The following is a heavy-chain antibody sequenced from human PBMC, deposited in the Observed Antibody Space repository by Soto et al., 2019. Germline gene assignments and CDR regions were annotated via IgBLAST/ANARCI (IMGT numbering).Heavy chain of an antibody. Sequence: SVKVSCKASGGTFSSYAISWVRQAPGQGLGWMGGIIPIFGTANYAQKFQGRVTITADESTSTAYMGLSSLRSEDTAVYYCAREGKGYDSSGFDWGQGTMVTVSS. J-gene: IGHJ3*01. D-gene: IGHD3-22*01. CDR3: AREGKGYDSSGFD. CDR2: IIPIFGTA. V-gene: IGHV1-69*13. CDR1: GGTFSSYA.